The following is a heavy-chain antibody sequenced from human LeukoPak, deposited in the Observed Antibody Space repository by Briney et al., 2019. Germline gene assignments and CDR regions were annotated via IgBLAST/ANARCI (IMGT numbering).Heavy chain of an antibody. CDR3: ARTLLGRLFDY. CDR1: GGSISSYY. J-gene: IGHJ4*02. CDR2: IYYSGST. D-gene: IGHD2-8*02. V-gene: IGHV4-59*08. Sequence: SETLSLTCTVSGGSISSYYRSWIRQPPGKGLEWIGYIYYSGSTNYSPPLKSRVTISVDTSKNQFSLKLISVTAADTAVYYRARTLLGRLFDYWGQGTLVTVSS.